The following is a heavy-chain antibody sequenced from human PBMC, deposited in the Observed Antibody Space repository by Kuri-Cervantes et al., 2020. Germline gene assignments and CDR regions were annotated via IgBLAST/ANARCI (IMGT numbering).Heavy chain of an antibody. CDR1: GYTFTSYD. CDR3: ATGVQDFVWELFQH. Sequence: VKVSCKASGYTFTSYDINWVRQATGQGPEWMGWMNPNSGNTGYAQKFQGRVTMTRNTSISTAYMELSSLRSEDTAVYYCATGVQDFVWELFQHWGQGTLVTVSS. V-gene: IGHV1-8*01. CDR2: MNPNSGNT. J-gene: IGHJ1*01. D-gene: IGHD2-15*01.